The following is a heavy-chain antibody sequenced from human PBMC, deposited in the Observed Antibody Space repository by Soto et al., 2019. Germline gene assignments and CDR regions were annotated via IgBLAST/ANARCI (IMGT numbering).Heavy chain of an antibody. Sequence: QVQLVQSGAEVKKPVSSVKVSCKASGGTFSSYAISWLRQAPGQGREWMGGIIPIFGTANYAQKCQGRVKITADKSTGTDYMELSSLRSDATAVYYCASSTREWLPPSRDYYYGMHVWGKGTTVTVSS. D-gene: IGHD3-3*01. V-gene: IGHV1-69*06. CDR1: GGTFSSYA. CDR2: IIPIFGTA. CDR3: ASSTREWLPPSRDYYYGMHV. J-gene: IGHJ6*04.